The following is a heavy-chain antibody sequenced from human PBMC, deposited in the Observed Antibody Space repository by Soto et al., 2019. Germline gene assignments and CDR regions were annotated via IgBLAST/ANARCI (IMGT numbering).Heavy chain of an antibody. D-gene: IGHD3-22*01. V-gene: IGHV3-30*03. Sequence: GGSLRLSCAASGFTFSSYGMHWVRQAPGKGLEWVVVISYDGSNKYYADSVKGRFTISRDNSKNTLYLQMNSLRAEDTAVYYCATSPRYDSSGYYQNSPHYFDYWGQGTLVTVSS. CDR2: ISYDGSNK. CDR1: GFTFSSYG. CDR3: ATSPRYDSSGYYQNSPHYFDY. J-gene: IGHJ4*02.